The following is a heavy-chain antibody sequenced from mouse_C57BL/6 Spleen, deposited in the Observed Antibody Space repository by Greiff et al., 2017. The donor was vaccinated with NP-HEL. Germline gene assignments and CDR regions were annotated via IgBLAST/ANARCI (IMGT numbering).Heavy chain of an antibody. CDR3: ARWGTAQAHFDY. CDR2: INPNNGGT. Sequence: EVQLQQSGPELVKPGASVKISCKASGYTFTDYYMNWVKQSHGKSLEWIGDINPNNGGTSYNQKFKGKATLTVDKSSSTAYMELRSLTSEDSAVYYCARWGTAQAHFDYWGQGTTLTVSS. CDR1: GYTFTDYY. V-gene: IGHV1-26*01. J-gene: IGHJ2*01. D-gene: IGHD3-2*02.